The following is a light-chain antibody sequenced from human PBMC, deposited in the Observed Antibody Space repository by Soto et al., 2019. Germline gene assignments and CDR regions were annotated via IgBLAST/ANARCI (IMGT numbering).Light chain of an antibody. J-gene: IGKJ5*01. Sequence: EIVTTQSPAILSVSPGDRATLSCRAGQSVSSSYLAWYHQRPGQAPRLLIYGTSTRATGIPARFSGSGSGTEFTLAISSLEPEDFAVYYCQQRSKWPPSFGQGTRLEI. V-gene: IGKV3-15*01. CDR1: QSVSSSY. CDR2: GTS. CDR3: QQRSKWPPS.